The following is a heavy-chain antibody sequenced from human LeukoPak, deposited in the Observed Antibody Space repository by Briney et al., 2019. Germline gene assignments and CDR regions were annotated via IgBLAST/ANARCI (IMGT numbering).Heavy chain of an antibody. D-gene: IGHD1-20*01. CDR3: ARALGYDWNDPRFYFDY. V-gene: IGHV4-59*01. Sequence: SETLSLTCTVSGGSISSYYWSWIRQPPGKGLEWIGYVYYSGSTNYNPSLKGRVTISVDTSKNQFSLKLSSVTAADTAVYYCARALGYDWNDPRFYFDYWGQGTLVTVSS. CDR1: GGSISSYY. J-gene: IGHJ4*02. CDR2: VYYSGST.